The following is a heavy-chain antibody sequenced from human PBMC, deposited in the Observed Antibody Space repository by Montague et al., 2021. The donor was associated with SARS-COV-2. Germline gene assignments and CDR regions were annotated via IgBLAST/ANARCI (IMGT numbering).Heavy chain of an antibody. CDR3: ARETSGYEYYFDV. Sequence: SETLSLTCAVFGGSFSGYYWSWIRQTPGMGLARIGEINDSCTTPYKPSLQVRVTISIDTSNNQFSLKLTSVAAADTAMYFCARETSGYEYYFDVWGQGTLVTVSS. CDR2: INDSCTT. CDR1: GGSFSGYY. V-gene: IGHV4-34*01. D-gene: IGHD5-12*01. J-gene: IGHJ4*02.